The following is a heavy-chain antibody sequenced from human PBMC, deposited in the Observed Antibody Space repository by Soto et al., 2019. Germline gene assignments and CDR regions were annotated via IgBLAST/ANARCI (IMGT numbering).Heavy chain of an antibody. CDR3: ARDGYDGSGSPYPAY. CDR1: SGSMSEYF. V-gene: IGHV4-59*01. D-gene: IGHD3-10*01. CDR2: IYYLGST. J-gene: IGHJ4*02. Sequence: SETLSLTCSVSSGSMSEYFWSWIRQSPGKGLEWIGYIYYLGSTDYNPSLKSRVTISVDTSKRQFSLRLTSVTAADTAVYYCARDGYDGSGSPYPAYWGPGTQVTV.